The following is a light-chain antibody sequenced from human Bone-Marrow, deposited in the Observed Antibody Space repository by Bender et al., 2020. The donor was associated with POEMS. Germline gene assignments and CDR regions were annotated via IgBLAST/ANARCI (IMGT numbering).Light chain of an antibody. V-gene: IGLV2-23*02. Sequence: QSALTQPASVSGSPGQSITISCTGTSSDVGGYDYVSWYQQHPDRAPKLIIYEFTKRPSGVSSRFSGSKSGTTASLTISGLQAEDEADYYCCSYAGSKVFGGGTKLTVL. CDR3: CSYAGSKV. J-gene: IGLJ2*01. CDR2: EFT. CDR1: SSDVGGYDY.